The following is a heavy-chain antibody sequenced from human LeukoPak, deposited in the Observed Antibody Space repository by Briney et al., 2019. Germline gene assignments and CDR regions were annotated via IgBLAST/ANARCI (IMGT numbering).Heavy chain of an antibody. V-gene: IGHV3-15*01. CDR1: GLTFSSYG. Sequence: GRSLRLSCAASGLTFSSYGIDWVRQAPGKGLEWVVRIKSKTEGGTTDYTAPVKGRFTISRDDSKNTLYLQMNSLKTEDTAVYYCTTVSEYCGGDCSGRFDYWGQGKLVTVSP. CDR3: TTVSEYCGGDCSGRFDY. CDR2: IKSKTEGGTT. J-gene: IGHJ4*02. D-gene: IGHD2-21*01.